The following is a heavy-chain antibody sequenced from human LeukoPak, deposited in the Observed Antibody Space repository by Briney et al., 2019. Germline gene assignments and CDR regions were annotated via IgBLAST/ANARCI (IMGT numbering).Heavy chain of an antibody. CDR3: VRDDFWSGYSRYNWFDP. J-gene: IGHJ5*02. CDR2: IKQDGTEK. V-gene: IGHV3-7*01. CDR1: GFSFSSYR. D-gene: IGHD3-3*01. Sequence: GGSLRLSCAASGFSFSSYRMSWVRQAPGTGLEWVANIKQDGTEKYYVDSVKSRFTISRDNAENSLHLQMSSLRVEDTAVYYCVRDDFWSGYSRYNWFDPWGQGTLVTVSS.